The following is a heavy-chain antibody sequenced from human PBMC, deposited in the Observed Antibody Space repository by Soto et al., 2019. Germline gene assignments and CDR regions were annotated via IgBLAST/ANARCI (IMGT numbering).Heavy chain of an antibody. J-gene: IGHJ4*02. Sequence: ESSVKVSCKVSGYTLTELSMHWVRQAPGKGLEWMGGFDPEDGETIYAQKFQGRVTMTEDTSTDTAYMELSSLRSDDTAVYYCARCLIREPRLVTGFHWAQRSLVTFSS. CDR3: ARCLIREPRLVTGFH. V-gene: IGHV1-24*01. CDR2: FDPEDGET. D-gene: IGHD6-25*01. CDR1: GYTLTELS.